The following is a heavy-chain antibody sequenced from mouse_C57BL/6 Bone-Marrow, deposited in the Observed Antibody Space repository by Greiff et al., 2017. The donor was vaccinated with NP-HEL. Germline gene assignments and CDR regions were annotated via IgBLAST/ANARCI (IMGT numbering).Heavy chain of an antibody. CDR1: GYTFTSYD. J-gene: IGHJ2*01. CDR2: IYPRDGST. Sequence: QVQLQQSGPELVKPGASVKLSCKASGYTFTSYDINWVKQRPGQGLEWIGWIYPRDGSTKYNEKLKGKATLTVDTSSSTAYIELHSLTSEDSAVYFCARVHYYGSSPFDYWGQGTTLTVSS. D-gene: IGHD1-1*01. V-gene: IGHV1-85*01. CDR3: ARVHYYGSSPFDY.